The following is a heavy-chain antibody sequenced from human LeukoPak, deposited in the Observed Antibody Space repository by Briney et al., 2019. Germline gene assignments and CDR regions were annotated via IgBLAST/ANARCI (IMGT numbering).Heavy chain of an antibody. D-gene: IGHD2-15*01. Sequence: GGSLRLSCAASGFTFSSYAMSWVRQAPGKGLEWVSAISGSGGSTYYADSVKGRFTISRDNSKNTLYLQMNSLGAEDTAVYYCAKDPLGYCSGGSCYSADYWGQGTLVTVSS. CDR1: GFTFSSYA. CDR3: AKDPLGYCSGGSCYSADY. CDR2: ISGSGGST. V-gene: IGHV3-23*01. J-gene: IGHJ4*02.